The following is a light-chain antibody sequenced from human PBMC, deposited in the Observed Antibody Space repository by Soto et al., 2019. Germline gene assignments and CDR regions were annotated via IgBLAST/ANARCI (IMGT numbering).Light chain of an antibody. J-gene: IGKJ1*01. CDR1: QSVSSN. V-gene: IGKV3-15*01. CDR2: GAS. Sequence: EIVMTQSPATLSVSPGERATISCRASQSVSSNLAWYQQKPGQAPRILMYGASTRATGIPDRLSGSESGTEFTLTISSLHSEDFAVYYCQQHNTWPAWTFGQGTKVEIK. CDR3: QQHNTWPAWT.